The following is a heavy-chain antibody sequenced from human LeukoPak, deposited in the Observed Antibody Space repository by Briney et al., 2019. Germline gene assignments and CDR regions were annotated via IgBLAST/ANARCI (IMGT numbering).Heavy chain of an antibody. CDR1: GYTFTGYY. CDR3: ARGTGYGDYPADY. Sequence: ASVKVSCKASGYTFTGYYMHWVRQAPGQGLEWMGWINPNSGGTNYAQKFQGRVTMTRDTSISTAYMELSRLRSDDTAVYYCARGTGYGDYPADYWGQGTLVTVSS. CDR2: INPNSGGT. J-gene: IGHJ4*02. D-gene: IGHD4-17*01. V-gene: IGHV1-2*02.